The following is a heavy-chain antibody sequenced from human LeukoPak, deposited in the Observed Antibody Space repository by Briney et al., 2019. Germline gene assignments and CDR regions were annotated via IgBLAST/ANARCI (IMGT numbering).Heavy chain of an antibody. CDR2: IYYTGGT. CDR1: GGSISNPNCY. D-gene: IGHD2-15*01. CDR3: ARGHVVVAAPFDY. J-gene: IGHJ4*02. Sequence: PSETLSLTCTVSGGSISNPNCYWGWIRQSPGKGLEWVASIYYTGGTYYNPSLKSRVTISVDTSKNQFSLKLSSVTAADTAVYYCARGHVVVAAPFDYWGQGTLVTVSS. V-gene: IGHV4-39*01.